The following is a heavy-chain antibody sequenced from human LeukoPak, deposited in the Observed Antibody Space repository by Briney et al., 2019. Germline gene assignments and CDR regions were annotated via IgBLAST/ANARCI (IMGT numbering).Heavy chain of an antibody. J-gene: IGHJ4*02. Sequence: GGSLRLSCAASGFTFSSYWMSWVRQAPGKGLEWVANIKHDGSEKYYVDSVKGRFTISRDNAKNTLYLQMNSLRAEDTAVYYCAREGVGATTVGNYWGQGTLVTVSS. CDR2: IKHDGSEK. D-gene: IGHD1-26*01. V-gene: IGHV3-7*01. CDR1: GFTFSSYW. CDR3: AREGVGATTVGNY.